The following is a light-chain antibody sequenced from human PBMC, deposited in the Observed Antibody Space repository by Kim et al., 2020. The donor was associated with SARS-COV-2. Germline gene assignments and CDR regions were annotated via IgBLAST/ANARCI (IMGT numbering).Light chain of an antibody. CDR2: AAS. V-gene: IGKV3-20*01. J-gene: IGKJ1*01. CDR3: QQYGRSLWT. CDR1: QTISRSY. Sequence: SPGERATLSCRASQTISRSYLAWYQQRPGQAPRLLIYAASTRATDIPDRFIGSGSGTDFTLTISRLEPEDFAVYYCQQYGRSLWTFGQGTKVDIK.